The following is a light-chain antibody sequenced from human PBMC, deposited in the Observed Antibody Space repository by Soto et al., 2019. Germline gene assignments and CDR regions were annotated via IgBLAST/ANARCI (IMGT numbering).Light chain of an antibody. CDR1: QSISSW. CDR2: DVS. Sequence: DIRMNQSPSTLSAYVGDRVTITCRASQSISSWLAWYQQKPGKAPKVLIYDVSTLESGVPSRFSGSGSGTEFTLTISSLQPDDFATYYCQQSYSTPRTFGQGTNVDI. V-gene: IGKV1-5*01. J-gene: IGKJ1*01. CDR3: QQSYSTPRT.